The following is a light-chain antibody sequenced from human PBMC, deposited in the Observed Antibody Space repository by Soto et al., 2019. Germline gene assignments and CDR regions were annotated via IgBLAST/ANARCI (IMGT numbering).Light chain of an antibody. V-gene: IGKV1-6*01. Sequence: IQMTQSPSSLSASVGDRVTITCRASQSISSYLNWYQQKPGKAPKLLIYAASSLQSGVPSRFSGSASGTDFTLTISSLQPEDFATYYCPQDYSYPWTFGQGTKVDI. CDR3: PQDYSYPWT. CDR1: QSISSY. CDR2: AAS. J-gene: IGKJ1*01.